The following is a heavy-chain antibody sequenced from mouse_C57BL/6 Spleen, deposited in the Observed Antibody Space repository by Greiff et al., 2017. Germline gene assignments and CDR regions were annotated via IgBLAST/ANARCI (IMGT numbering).Heavy chain of an antibody. Sequence: EVMLVESEGGLVQPGSSMKLSCTASGFTFSDYYMAWVRQVPEKGLEWVANINYDGSSTYYLDSLKSRFIISRDNAKNILYLQMSSLKSEDTATYYCARYPGHYYGSSHYFDYWGQGTTLTVSS. CDR3: ARYPGHYYGSSHYFDY. V-gene: IGHV5-16*01. D-gene: IGHD1-1*01. CDR1: GFTFSDYY. J-gene: IGHJ2*01. CDR2: INYDGSST.